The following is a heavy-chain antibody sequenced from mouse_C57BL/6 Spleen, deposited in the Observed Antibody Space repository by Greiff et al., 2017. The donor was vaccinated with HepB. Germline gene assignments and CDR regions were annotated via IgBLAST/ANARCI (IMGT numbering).Heavy chain of an antibody. CDR2: INPNNGGT. J-gene: IGHJ3*01. Sequence: VQLQQSGPELVKPGASVKMSCKASGYTFTDYNMHWVKQSHGKSLEWIGYINPNNGGTSYNQKFKGKATLTVNKSSSTAYMELRSLTSEDSAVYYCARREVSSPWFAYWGQGTLVTVSA. D-gene: IGHD1-1*01. CDR3: ARREVSSPWFAY. V-gene: IGHV1-22*01. CDR1: GYTFTDYN.